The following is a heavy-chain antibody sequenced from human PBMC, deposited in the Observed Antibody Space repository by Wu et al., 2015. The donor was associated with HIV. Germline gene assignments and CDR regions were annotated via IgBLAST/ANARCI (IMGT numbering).Heavy chain of an antibody. CDR3: ATVRTGYYDSSGYSTGYFQH. J-gene: IGHJ1*01. CDR1: GYTLTELS. Sequence: QVQLVQSGAEVKKPGASVKVSCKVSGYTLTELSMHWVRQAPGKGLEWMGGFDPEDGETIYAQKFQGRVTMTEDTSTDTAYMELSSLRSEDTAVYYCATVRTGYYDSSGYSTGYFQHWGQGTLVTVSS. CDR2: FDPEDGET. D-gene: IGHD3-22*01. V-gene: IGHV1-24*01.